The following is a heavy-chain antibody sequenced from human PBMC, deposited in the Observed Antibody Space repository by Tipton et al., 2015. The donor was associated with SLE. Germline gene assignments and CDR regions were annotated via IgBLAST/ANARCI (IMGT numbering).Heavy chain of an antibody. CDR1: GVSIISYY. J-gene: IGHJ3*02. D-gene: IGHD3-3*01. CDR3: ASGRGDNDFWSRDDAFDI. V-gene: IGHV4-59*08. CDR2: SFYSGST. Sequence: TLSLTCTVSGVSIISYYWSWFRQPPGKRLEWVGYSFYSGSTYYNPSLKSRVTISVDTSKNQFSLQLSSVTAADTAVYYCASGRGDNDFWSRDDAFDIWGPGTMVTVSS.